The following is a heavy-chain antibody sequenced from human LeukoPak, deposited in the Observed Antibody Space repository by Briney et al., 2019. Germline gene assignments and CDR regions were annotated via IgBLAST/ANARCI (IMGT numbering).Heavy chain of an antibody. CDR1: GGSISSYY. Sequence: PSETLSLTCTVSGGSISSYYWSSIRQPPGKGLEWIGYIYYGGSTNYNPSLKSRVTISVDTSKNQFSLKLSSVTAADTAVYYCATTKYYDFWSGYYTENYFDYRGQGTLVTVSS. J-gene: IGHJ4*02. V-gene: IGHV4-59*01. CDR3: ATTKYYDFWSGYYTENYFDY. D-gene: IGHD3-3*01. CDR2: IYYGGST.